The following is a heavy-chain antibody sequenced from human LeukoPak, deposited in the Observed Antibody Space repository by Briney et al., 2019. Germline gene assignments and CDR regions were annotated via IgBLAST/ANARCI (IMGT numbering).Heavy chain of an antibody. CDR1: GFTVSSNY. CDR2: IYSGGST. D-gene: IGHD3-22*01. V-gene: IGHV3-53*01. J-gene: IGHJ3*02. CDR3: ARKDSSGYVAFDI. Sequence: GGSLRLSCAASGFTVSSNYMSWVRQAPGKGLEWVSVIYSGGSTYYADSVKGRFTISRDNAKNSLYLQMNSLRAEDTAVYYCARKDSSGYVAFDIWGQGTMVTVSS.